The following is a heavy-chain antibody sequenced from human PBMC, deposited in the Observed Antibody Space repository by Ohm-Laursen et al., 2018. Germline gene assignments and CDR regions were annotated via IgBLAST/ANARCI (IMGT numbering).Heavy chain of an antibody. D-gene: IGHD6-6*01. V-gene: IGHV3-11*04. CDR2: ISSSSRTI. CDR3: AREYSSSSGRAFDI. J-gene: IGHJ3*02. CDR1: GFTFSDYY. Sequence: SLRLSCAASGFTFSDYYMNWVRQAPGKGLEWVSYISSSSRTIYYADSVKGRFTISRDNAKNSLYLQMKSLRAEDTAVYYCAREYSSSSGRAFDIWGQGTMVTVSS.